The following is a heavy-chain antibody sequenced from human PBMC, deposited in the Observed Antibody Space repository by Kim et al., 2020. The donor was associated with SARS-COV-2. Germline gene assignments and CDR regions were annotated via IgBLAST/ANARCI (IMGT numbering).Heavy chain of an antibody. J-gene: IGHJ4*02. Sequence: ADSVKGRFTNSRGNSKKTLYLQMNSLRAEDTAVYYCARPTGIQLWLPFDYWGQGTLVTVSS. CDR3: ARPTGIQLWLPFDY. D-gene: IGHD5-18*01. V-gene: IGHV3-30*07.